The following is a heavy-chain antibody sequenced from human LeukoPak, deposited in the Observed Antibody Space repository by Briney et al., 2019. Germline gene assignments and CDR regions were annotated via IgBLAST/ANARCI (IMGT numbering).Heavy chain of an antibody. V-gene: IGHV3-33*08. J-gene: IGHJ6*04. CDR3: ARDGYCSSTSCYGMDV. CDR1: GFTFSSYW. D-gene: IGHD2-2*03. Sequence: GGPLRLSCAASGFTFSSYWMSWVRQAPGKGLEWVAVIWYDGSNKYYADSVKGRFTISRDNSKNTLYLQMNSLRAEDTAVYYCARDGYCSSTSCYGMDVWGKGTTVTVSS. CDR2: IWYDGSNK.